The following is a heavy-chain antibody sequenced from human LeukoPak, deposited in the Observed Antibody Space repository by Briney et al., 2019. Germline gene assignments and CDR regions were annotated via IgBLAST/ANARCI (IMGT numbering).Heavy chain of an antibody. J-gene: IGHJ4*02. CDR2: IYYSGST. V-gene: IGHV4-39*02. D-gene: IGHD3-3*01. Sequence: PSETLSLTCTVSGGSINSSSYYWGWIRQPPGKGLEWIGSIYYSGSTYYNPSLKSRVTISVDTSKNQFSLKLSSVTAADTAVYYCARDFGVVIPFDYWGQGTLITVSS. CDR1: GGSINSSSYY. CDR3: ARDFGVVIPFDY.